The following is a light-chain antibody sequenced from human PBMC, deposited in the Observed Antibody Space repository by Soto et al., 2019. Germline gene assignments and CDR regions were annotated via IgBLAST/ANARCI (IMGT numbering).Light chain of an antibody. CDR1: QSVSSSY. CDR3: QQYGSSPIT. J-gene: IGKJ5*01. CDR2: GAS. V-gene: IGKV3-20*01. Sequence: EIVLTQSPGTLSLSPGERATLSCRASQSVSSSYLAWYQQKPGQAPRLIIYGASSRATGLPDTFSGSGSGTDFTLTISRLEPEDFAVYYCQQYGSSPITFGQGTRLEIK.